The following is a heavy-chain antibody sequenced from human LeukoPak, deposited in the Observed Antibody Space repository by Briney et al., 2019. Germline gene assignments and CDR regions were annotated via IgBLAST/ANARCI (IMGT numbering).Heavy chain of an antibody. CDR1: GGSISSSSYY. D-gene: IGHD4-17*01. CDR3: ARGTSYGDSGGGYYYYYMDV. J-gene: IGHJ6*03. Sequence: SETLSLTCTVSGGSISSSSYYWGWIRQPPGKGLEWIGSIYYSGSTYYNPSLKSRVTISVDTSKNQFSLKLSSVTAADTAVYYCARGTSYGDSGGGYYYYYMDVWGKGTTVTISS. CDR2: IYYSGST. V-gene: IGHV4-39*01.